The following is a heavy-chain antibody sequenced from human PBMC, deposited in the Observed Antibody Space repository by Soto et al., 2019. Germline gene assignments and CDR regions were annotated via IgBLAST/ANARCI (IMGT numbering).Heavy chain of an antibody. V-gene: IGHV1-69*13. CDR1: GGTFSSYA. D-gene: IGHD3-9*01. CDR3: ARHGGSYDILTGMYYYYGMDV. J-gene: IGHJ6*02. Sequence: GASVKVSCKASGGTFSSYAISWVRQAPGQGLEWMGGIIPIFGTANYAQKFQGRVTITADESTSTAYMELSSLRSEDTAMYYCARHGGSYDILTGMYYYYGMDVWGQGTTVTVSS. CDR2: IIPIFGTA.